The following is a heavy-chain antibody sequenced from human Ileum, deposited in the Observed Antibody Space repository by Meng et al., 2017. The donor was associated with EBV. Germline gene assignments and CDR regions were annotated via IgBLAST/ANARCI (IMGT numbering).Heavy chain of an antibody. CDR3: ARRASQGVDP. CDR1: GYSFVAYA. Sequence: QCQLGQSGTDVNKPGASVKLSCETSGYSFVAYAIHWVRQAPGQGLEWMGWINTLNGHTEYSQKFQGSVTITSDTSASTVYMELHSLRSQDTAVYYCARRASQGVDPWGQGTLVTVSS. J-gene: IGHJ5*02. V-gene: IGHV1-3*04. CDR2: INTLNGHT.